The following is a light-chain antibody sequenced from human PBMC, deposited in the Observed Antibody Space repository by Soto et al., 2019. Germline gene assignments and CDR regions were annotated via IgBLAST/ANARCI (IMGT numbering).Light chain of an antibody. CDR1: QSISSW. CDR2: KTS. CDR3: QQYKSFSLT. V-gene: IGKV1-5*03. Sequence: DIQMTQSPSTLSAPVGDRVTITCRASQSISSWLAWYQQKPGKAPKLLIYKTSNLESGVPSRFSGSGSGTEFSLTISSLQPDDFATYYCQQYKSFSLTFGGGTKVDIK. J-gene: IGKJ4*01.